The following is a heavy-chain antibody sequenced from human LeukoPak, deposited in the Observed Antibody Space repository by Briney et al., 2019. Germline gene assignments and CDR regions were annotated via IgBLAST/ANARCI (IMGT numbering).Heavy chain of an antibody. CDR3: TRRYYHDSSGNYYGDY. Sequence: GGSLRLSCAASGFTFTDSSMHWVRQASGKGLEWVGRIRSKANNYATSYDASVKGRFTISRDDSKNTAFLQMDSLKTDDTAVYYCTRRYYHDSSGNYYGDYWGQGTRVTVSS. D-gene: IGHD3-22*01. CDR2: IRSKANNYAT. V-gene: IGHV3-73*01. J-gene: IGHJ4*02. CDR1: GFTFTDSS.